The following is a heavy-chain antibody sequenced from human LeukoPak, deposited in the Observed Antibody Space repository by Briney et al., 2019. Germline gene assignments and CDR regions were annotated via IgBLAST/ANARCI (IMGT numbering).Heavy chain of an antibody. CDR3: ARGAGTPGATGWFDP. J-gene: IGHJ5*02. CDR1: GVPINSYF. Sequence: PSETLSLTCTVSGVPINSYFWSWIRQPAGKGLELIGRIYTTGSTTYNPSLKSRVTMSVDTSKNQFSLNLTSVTAADTAVYYCARGAGTPGATGWFDPWGQGTLVTVSS. D-gene: IGHD1-1*01. CDR2: IYTTGST. V-gene: IGHV4-4*07.